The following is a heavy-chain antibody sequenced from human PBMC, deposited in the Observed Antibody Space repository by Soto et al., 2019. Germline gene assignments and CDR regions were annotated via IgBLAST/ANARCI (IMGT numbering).Heavy chain of an antibody. CDR1: GGSISSYY. Sequence: SETLSLTCTVSGGSISSYYWSWIRQPPGKGLEWIGYIYYSGSTNYNPSLKSRVTISVDTSKNQFSLKLSSVTAADTAVYYCARSSRIWFGELYWGQGTLVTVSS. D-gene: IGHD3-10*01. CDR3: ARSSRIWFGELY. J-gene: IGHJ4*02. V-gene: IGHV4-59*08. CDR2: IYYSGST.